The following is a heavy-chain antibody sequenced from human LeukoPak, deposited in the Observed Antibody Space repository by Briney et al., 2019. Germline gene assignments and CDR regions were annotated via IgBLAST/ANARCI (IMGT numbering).Heavy chain of an antibody. Sequence: SETLSLTCTVSGGSISSSSYYWGWIRQPPGEGLEWIGSIYYSGSTYYNPSLKSRVTISVDTSKNQFSLKLSSVTAADTAVYYWARRSIEGASYFDYWGQGTLVTVSS. D-gene: IGHD1-26*01. J-gene: IGHJ4*02. CDR3: ARRSIEGASYFDY. CDR2: IYYSGST. V-gene: IGHV4-39*07. CDR1: GGSISSSSYY.